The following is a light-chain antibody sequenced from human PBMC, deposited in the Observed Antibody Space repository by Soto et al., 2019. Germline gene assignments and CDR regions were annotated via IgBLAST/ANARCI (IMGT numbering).Light chain of an antibody. CDR1: QIVSNNY. J-gene: IGKJ5*01. Sequence: EIVLTQSPDTLSLSPGERVTLSCRASQIVSNNYLAWCQQKPGQAPSVIIYGASKRATGIPDRFSGGGSGTDFTLTISRLEPEDFAVYFCQQYAGPPTTFGQGTRLEIK. V-gene: IGKV3-20*01. CDR3: QQYAGPPTT. CDR2: GAS.